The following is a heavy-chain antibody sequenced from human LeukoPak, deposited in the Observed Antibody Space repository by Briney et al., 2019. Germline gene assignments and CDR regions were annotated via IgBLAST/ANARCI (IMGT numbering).Heavy chain of an antibody. V-gene: IGHV3-23*01. CDR1: GYTFSSNA. CDR2: TSANGGNT. J-gene: IGHJ4*02. CDR3: ARIGLTTPNFDH. Sequence: PGGSLRLSCAASGYTFSSNAMGWLRQAPGLGLEWVSATSANGGNTYYSDSVKGRFTMSRDNSKSTLYLQMSYLRAEDTAVYFCARIGLTTPNFDHWGPGTLVTVSS. D-gene: IGHD4-11*01.